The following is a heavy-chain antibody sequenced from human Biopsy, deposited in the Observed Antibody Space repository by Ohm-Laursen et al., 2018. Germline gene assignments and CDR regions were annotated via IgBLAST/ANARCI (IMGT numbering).Heavy chain of an antibody. Sequence: GTLSLACVVSGGSISNNNYYWGWIRQPPGKGLEWIGSIFYRGGTHYKPSLKSRVNISVDTSKNQFSLKLNSVTAADTAVYYCAWDYDTSGYYYVSWGQGTLVTVSS. J-gene: IGHJ5*02. D-gene: IGHD3-22*01. CDR1: GGSISNNNYY. CDR3: AWDYDTSGYYYVS. CDR2: IFYRGGT. V-gene: IGHV4-39*01.